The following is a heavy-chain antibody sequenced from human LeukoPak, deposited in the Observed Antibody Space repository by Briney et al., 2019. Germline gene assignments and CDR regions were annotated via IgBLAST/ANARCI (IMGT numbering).Heavy chain of an antibody. Sequence: SVKVSCKASGGTFSSYAISWVRQAPGQGLEWMGGIIPIFGTANYAQKFQGRVTITADKSTSTAYMELSSLRSEDTAVYYCARDRGYSYAKKSSEYYYMDVWGKGTTVTISS. J-gene: IGHJ6*03. CDR1: GGTFSSYA. V-gene: IGHV1-69*06. D-gene: IGHD5-18*01. CDR2: IIPIFGTA. CDR3: ARDRGYSYAKKSSEYYYMDV.